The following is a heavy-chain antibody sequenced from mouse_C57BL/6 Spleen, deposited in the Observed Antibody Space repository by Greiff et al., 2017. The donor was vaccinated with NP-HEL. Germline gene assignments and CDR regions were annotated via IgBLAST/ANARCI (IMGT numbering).Heavy chain of an antibody. CDR2: ISDGGSYT. V-gene: IGHV5-4*03. Sequence: EVMLVESGGGLVKPGGSLKLSCAASGFTFSSYAMSWVRQTPEKRLEWVATISDGGSYTYYPDNVKGRFTISRDNAKNNLYLQMSHLKSEDTAMYYCARGLTGTMDYWGQGTSVTVSS. CDR1: GFTFSSYA. D-gene: IGHD4-1*01. J-gene: IGHJ4*01. CDR3: ARGLTGTMDY.